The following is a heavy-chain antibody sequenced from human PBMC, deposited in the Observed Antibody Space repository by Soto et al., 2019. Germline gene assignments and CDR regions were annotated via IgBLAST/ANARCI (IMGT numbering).Heavy chain of an antibody. J-gene: IGHJ4*02. Sequence: QVQLVESGGGVVQPGRFLKLSCAASGFIFGRFGMHWVRQPPGKGLEWVAVIWNAGSNKLYADSVQGRFTISRDNSKNTLYLETDRLRAEDTAVYYCARYHESGVSDSVPAGFGYWGQGTLVTVSS. CDR3: ARYHESGVSDSVPAGFGY. CDR2: IWNAGSNK. D-gene: IGHD3-10*01. CDR1: GFIFGRFG. V-gene: IGHV3-33*01.